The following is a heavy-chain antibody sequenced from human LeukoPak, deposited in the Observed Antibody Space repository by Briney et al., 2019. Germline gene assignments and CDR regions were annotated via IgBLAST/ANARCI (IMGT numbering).Heavy chain of an antibody. CDR2: INPNSGGT. Sequence: ASVKVSCKASGYTFTGYYMHWVRQAPGQGLEWMGWINPNSGGTNYAQKFQGRVTMTRDTSISTAYMELSRLRSDDAAVYYCASQRGAYYYYMDVWGKGTTVTVSS. CDR3: ASQRGAYYYYMDV. CDR1: GYTFTGYY. D-gene: IGHD3-10*01. J-gene: IGHJ6*03. V-gene: IGHV1-2*02.